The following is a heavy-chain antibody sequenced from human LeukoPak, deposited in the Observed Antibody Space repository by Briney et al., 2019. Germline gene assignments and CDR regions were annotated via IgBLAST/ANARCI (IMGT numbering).Heavy chain of an antibody. CDR1: GGTFSSYA. J-gene: IGHJ4*02. D-gene: IGHD2-2*01. CDR2: IIPILGIA. Sequence: ASVKVSCKASGGTFSSYAISWVRQAPGQGLEWMGRIIPILGIANYAQKFQGRVTITADKSTSTAYMELSSLRSEDTAVYYCARTIVVVPFLDYWGQGTLVTVSS. V-gene: IGHV1-69*04. CDR3: ARTIVVVPFLDY.